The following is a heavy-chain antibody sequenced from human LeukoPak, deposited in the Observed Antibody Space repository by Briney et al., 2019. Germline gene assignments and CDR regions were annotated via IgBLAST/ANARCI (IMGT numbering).Heavy chain of an antibody. CDR1: GGSISSSNW. V-gene: IGHV4-4*02. Sequence: SETLSLTCAVSGGSISSSNWWSWVRQPPGKGLEWIGEIYHSGSTNYNPSLKSRVTISVDKSKNQFSLKLSSVTAADTAVYYCARDYGYCSGGSCYSSWGQGTLVTVPS. J-gene: IGHJ5*02. D-gene: IGHD2-15*01. CDR2: IYHSGST. CDR3: ARDYGYCSGGSCYSS.